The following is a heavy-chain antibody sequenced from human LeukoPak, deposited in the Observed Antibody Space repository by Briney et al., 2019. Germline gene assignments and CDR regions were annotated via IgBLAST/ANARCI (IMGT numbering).Heavy chain of an antibody. J-gene: IGHJ4*02. CDR3: ARDEIFGVGTHFDY. CDR2: ISVYNVNT. D-gene: IGHD3-3*01. CDR1: GYTFTSYA. V-gene: IGHV1-18*01. Sequence: ASVKVSCKASGYTFTSYAMNWVRQAPGQGLEWMGWISVYNVNTNYAQKFQGRVTMTRDTSTNTVYMELTSLTSDDTAVYFCARDEIFGVGTHFDYWGQGTLVIVSS.